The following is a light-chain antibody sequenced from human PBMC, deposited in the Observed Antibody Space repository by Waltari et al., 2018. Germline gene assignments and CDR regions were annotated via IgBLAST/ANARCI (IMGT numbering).Light chain of an antibody. CDR1: QSVSST. CDR2: RAS. Sequence: ELLLPQSPATLSLSPGERAPLSCRASQSVSSTLAWYQQKPGPAPRLLIYRASTFATGIPARVSGSGSGTEFNLTISSLKSEDVEVYYCQQYKNWRPEGTFGPGTKVDLK. V-gene: IGKV3-15*01. CDR3: QQYKNWRPEGT. J-gene: IGKJ3*01.